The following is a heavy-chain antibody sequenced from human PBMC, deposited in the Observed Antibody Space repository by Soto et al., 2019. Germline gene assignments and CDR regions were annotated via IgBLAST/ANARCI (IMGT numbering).Heavy chain of an antibody. D-gene: IGHD4-17*01. V-gene: IGHV1-18*04. CDR3: AMDYGDRPEYFKH. CDR1: GYTFTSYG. CDR2: ISPLKGRP. Sequence: QVQLVQSGPDLKRPGASMKVSCKASGYTFTSYGISWVRQAPGQGLEWMAWISPLKGRPQYSQKAQGRVTLSTDTTPNTAYMEMTTLRVDDTAVYYCAMDYGDRPEYFKHWGQGTLVTVS. J-gene: IGHJ1*01.